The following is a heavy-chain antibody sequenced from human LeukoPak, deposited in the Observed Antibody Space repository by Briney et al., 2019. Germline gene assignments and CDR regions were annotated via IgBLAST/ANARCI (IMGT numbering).Heavy chain of an antibody. J-gene: IGHJ3*02. Sequence: PGGSLRLSCAASEFTFSSYGMHWVRQAPGKGLEWVAVIWYDGSNKYYADSVKGRFTISRDNSKNTLYLQMNSLRAEDTAVYYCARDQAPSFSGGHYDAFDIWGQGTVVTVSS. D-gene: IGHD1-26*01. V-gene: IGHV3-33*08. CDR3: ARDQAPSFSGGHYDAFDI. CDR1: EFTFSSYG. CDR2: IWYDGSNK.